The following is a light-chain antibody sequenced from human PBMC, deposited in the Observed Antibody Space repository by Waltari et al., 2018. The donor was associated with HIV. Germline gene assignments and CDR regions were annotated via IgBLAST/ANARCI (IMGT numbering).Light chain of an antibody. CDR1: QDISSS. CDR3: QQYFAVPLT. J-gene: IGKJ4*01. V-gene: IGKV1-NL1*01. Sequence: DIQMTQSPSSLSASIGDTVTITCRASQDISSSVSWLHQQPGKVPKLLVHGAFILQRGVPSRFRGSGSGTDYTLTISGLQAEDFATYFCQQYFAVPLTFGGGTRV. CDR2: GAF.